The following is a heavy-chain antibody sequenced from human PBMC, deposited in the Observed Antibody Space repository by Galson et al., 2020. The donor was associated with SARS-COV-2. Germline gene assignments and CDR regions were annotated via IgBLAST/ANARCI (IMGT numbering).Heavy chain of an antibody. J-gene: IGHJ4*02. CDR2: ISSSSSYI. CDR3: AKGPNSYSSNWYGIDY. Sequence: GESLKISCAASGFTFSSYSMNWVRQAPGKGLEWVSSISSSSSYIYYADSVKGRFTISRDNAKNSLYLQMNSLTPEDTAFYYCAKGPNSYSSNWYGIDYWGQGTLVTVSS. V-gene: IGHV3-21*04. CDR1: GFTFSSYS. D-gene: IGHD6-13*01.